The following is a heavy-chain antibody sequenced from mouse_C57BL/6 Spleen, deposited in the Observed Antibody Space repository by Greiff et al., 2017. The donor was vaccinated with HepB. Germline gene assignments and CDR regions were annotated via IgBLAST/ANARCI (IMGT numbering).Heavy chain of an antibody. V-gene: IGHV1-52*01. CDR2: IDPSDSET. CDR3: AGGTTVVARYFDV. J-gene: IGHJ1*03. CDR1: GYTFTSYW. Sequence: QVQLKQPGAELVRPGSSVKLSCKASGYTFTSYWMHWVKQRPIQGLEWIGNIDPSDSETHYNQKFKDKATLTVDKSSSTAYMQLSSLTSEDSAVYYCAGGTTVVARYFDVWGTGTTVTVSS. D-gene: IGHD1-1*01.